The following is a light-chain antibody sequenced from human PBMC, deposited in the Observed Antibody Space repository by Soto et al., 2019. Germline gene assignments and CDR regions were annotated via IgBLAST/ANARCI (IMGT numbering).Light chain of an antibody. V-gene: IGKV1-5*01. CDR1: QNFNQR. CDR3: QRYNSKSRT. CDR2: DAS. Sequence: DIQMTQSPSTLSASVGDRVTITCRASQNFNQRLAWYQQKPGKAPKFLISDASILDSGVPSRFSGTGSGTEFTLTISSLQPDDFATYYCQRYNSKSRTFGQGNKVEIK. J-gene: IGKJ1*01.